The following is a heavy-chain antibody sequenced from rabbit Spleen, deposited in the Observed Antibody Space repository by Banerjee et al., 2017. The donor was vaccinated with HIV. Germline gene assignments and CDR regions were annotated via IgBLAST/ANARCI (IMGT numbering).Heavy chain of an antibody. CDR2: IDTSDGDT. V-gene: IGHV1S45*01. Sequence: QQQLVESGGGLVKPEGSLTLTCTASGFSFSSIYWICWVRQAPGKGLEWIACIDTSDGDTDYATWAKGRFTISKTSSTTVTLQMTSLTVADTATYFCTRVSETSGWGEDLWGPGTLVTVS. CDR3: TRVSETSGWGEDL. J-gene: IGHJ4*01. D-gene: IGHD4-1*01. CDR1: GFSFSSIYW.